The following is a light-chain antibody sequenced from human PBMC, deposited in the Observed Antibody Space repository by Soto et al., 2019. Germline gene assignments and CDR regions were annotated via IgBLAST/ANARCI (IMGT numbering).Light chain of an antibody. CDR3: AAWDDSLNAWL. CDR2: NNN. CDR1: SSNIGSNT. Sequence: QSVLTQPPSASAAPGQRVTISCSGGSSNIGSNTVNWYQQLPGTAPKLLIYNNNQRPSGVPDRFSGSRSGTSASLAISGLQSEDEADYYCAAWDDSLNAWLFGGGTKLTVL. V-gene: IGLV1-44*01. J-gene: IGLJ3*02.